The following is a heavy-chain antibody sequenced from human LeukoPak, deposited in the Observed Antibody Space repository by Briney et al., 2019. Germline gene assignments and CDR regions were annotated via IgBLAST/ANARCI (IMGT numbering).Heavy chain of an antibody. Sequence: GESLKISCKGSGYTFASYWIAWVRQMPGQGLEWMGIINAGDSDTRYSPSFQGQVLISVEKSINTAYLHWGSLKPSDTALYYCARLKSVAGTGVDYWGQGTLVTVSS. CDR1: GYTFASYW. D-gene: IGHD6-19*01. CDR2: INAGDSDT. V-gene: IGHV5-51*01. CDR3: ARLKSVAGTGVDY. J-gene: IGHJ4*02.